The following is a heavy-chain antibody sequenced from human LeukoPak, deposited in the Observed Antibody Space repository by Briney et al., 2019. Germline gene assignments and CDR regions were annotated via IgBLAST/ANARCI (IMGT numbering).Heavy chain of an antibody. D-gene: IGHD2-2*01. CDR3: GRDRVVPAATFY. CDR2: INQLGNEK. V-gene: IGHV3-7*01. J-gene: IGHJ4*02. CDR1: GFTFSSYW. Sequence: GGSLRLSRAASGFTFSSYWMSWVRQAPGKGLEWVANINQLGNEKNYVDSVNGRFTISRNNVDDSLFLEMNSLRVEDTAVYYCGRDRVVPAATFYWGQGALVTVSS.